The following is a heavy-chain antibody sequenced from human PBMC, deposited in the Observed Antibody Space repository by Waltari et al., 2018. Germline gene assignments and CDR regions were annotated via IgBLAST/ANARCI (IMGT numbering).Heavy chain of an antibody. CDR1: GYSFSPFD. D-gene: IGHD3-10*01. V-gene: IGHV1-8*01. CDR2: MSPNSGNT. J-gene: IGHJ4*02. Sequence: QVHLVQSGAEVRKPGASVKVSCKTAGYSFSPFDINWVRLVAGQGLEWMGWMSPNSGNTVYAKKFQGRVTMTRDTSLGTAYMELSSLRSDDTAVYYCAREGAVNFGFTHWGQGTLVTVSS. CDR3: AREGAVNFGFTH.